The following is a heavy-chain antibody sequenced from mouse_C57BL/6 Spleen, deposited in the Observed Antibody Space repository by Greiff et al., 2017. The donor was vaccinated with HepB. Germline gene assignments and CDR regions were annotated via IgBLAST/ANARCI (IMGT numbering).Heavy chain of an antibody. CDR2: IDHSDSYT. CDR3: ARSSHVDD. V-gene: IGHV1-50*01. Sequence: QVQLQQPGAELVKPGDSVKLSCKASGYTFTSYWMQWVTQRPGQGLEWIGEIDHSDSYTNYKQTFKGKATLTVDTSSSTAYMQLSSLTSEDSAVYYCARSSHVDDWGKGTTVTVS. D-gene: IGHD6-1*01. CDR1: GYTFTSYW. J-gene: IGHJ2*01.